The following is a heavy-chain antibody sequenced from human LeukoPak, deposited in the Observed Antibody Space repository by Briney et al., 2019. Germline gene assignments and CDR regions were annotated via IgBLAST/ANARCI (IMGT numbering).Heavy chain of an antibody. D-gene: IGHD2-15*01. CDR2: ISYDGSSK. Sequence: GGSLRLSCAASGFTFSSYAMHWVRQAPGKGLEWVAVISYDGSSKYYADSVKGRFTISRDNSKNTLYLQMNSLRAEDTAVYYCARGVAAAVVYYYYYYMDVWGKGTTVTVSS. J-gene: IGHJ6*03. CDR1: GFTFSSYA. CDR3: ARGVAAAVVYYYYYYMDV. V-gene: IGHV3-30-3*01.